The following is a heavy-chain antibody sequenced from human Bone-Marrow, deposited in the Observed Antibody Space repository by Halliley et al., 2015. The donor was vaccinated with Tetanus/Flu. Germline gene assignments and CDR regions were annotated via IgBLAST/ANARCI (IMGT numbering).Heavy chain of an antibody. J-gene: IGHJ4*02. Sequence: SSITSSRNSLHYPDSVKGRFTVSRDNAKNSLFLQMDSLRAEDTAVYYCARVWYSGANPPGFDYWGQGALVTVSS. CDR3: ARVWYSGANPPGFDY. D-gene: IGHD1-1*01. CDR2: ITSSRNSL. V-gene: IGHV3-21*01.